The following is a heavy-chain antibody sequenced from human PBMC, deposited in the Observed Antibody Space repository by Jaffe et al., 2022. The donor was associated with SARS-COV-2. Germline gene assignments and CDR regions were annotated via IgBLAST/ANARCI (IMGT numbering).Heavy chain of an antibody. D-gene: IGHD6-13*01. J-gene: IGHJ5*02. CDR1: GGSISSSSYY. V-gene: IGHV4-39*01. Sequence: QLQLQESGPGLVKPSETLSLTCTVSGGSISSSSYYWGWIRQPPGKGLEWIGSIYYSGSTYYNPSLKSRVTISVDTSKNQFSLKLSSVTAADTAVYYCARHGISIAAAGSPPNGFDPWGQGTLVTVSS. CDR3: ARHGISIAAAGSPPNGFDP. CDR2: IYYSGST.